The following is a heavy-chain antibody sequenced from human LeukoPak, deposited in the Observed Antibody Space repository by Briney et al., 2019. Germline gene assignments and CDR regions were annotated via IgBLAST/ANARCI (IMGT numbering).Heavy chain of an antibody. CDR2: ISGTGGRT. CDR1: GFTFSTYA. D-gene: IGHD1-14*01. CDR3: ASNRYYFDY. Sequence: GGSLRLSCAASGFTFSTYAMSWVRQAPGKGLEWVSDISGTGGRTYYADSVKGRFTISRDNSKNTLYLQMNSLRAEDTAVYYCASNRYYFDYWGQGTLVTVSS. J-gene: IGHJ4*02. V-gene: IGHV3-23*01.